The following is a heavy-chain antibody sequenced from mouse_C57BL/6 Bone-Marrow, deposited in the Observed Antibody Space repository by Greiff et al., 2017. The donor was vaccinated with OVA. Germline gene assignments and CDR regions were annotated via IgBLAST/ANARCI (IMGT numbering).Heavy chain of an antibody. CDR2: IRSKSSNYAT. V-gene: IGHV10-3*01. J-gene: IGHJ4*01. Sequence: VKLMESGGGLVQPKGSLKLSCAASGFTFNTYAMHWVRHAPGNGLELVARIRSKSSNYATYYADSVKDRFTISRDDSQSMLYLQMNNLKTEDTAMYYCVRDGSSWAMDYWGQGTSVTVSS. D-gene: IGHD1-1*01. CDR1: GFTFNTYA. CDR3: VRDGSSWAMDY.